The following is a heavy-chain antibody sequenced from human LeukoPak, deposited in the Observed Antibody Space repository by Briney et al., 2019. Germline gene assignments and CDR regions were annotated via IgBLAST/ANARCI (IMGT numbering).Heavy chain of an antibody. J-gene: IGHJ6*02. CDR2: ISSSGSTI. CDR1: GFTFSDYY. V-gene: IGHV3-11*01. Sequence: GGSLRLSCAASGFTFSDYYMSWIRQAPGKGLEWVSYISSSGSTIYYADSVKGRFTISRDNAKNSLYPQMNSLRAEDTAVYYCARVGYSYGYALTFLNGMDVWGQGTTVTVSS. D-gene: IGHD5-18*01. CDR3: ARVGYSYGYALTFLNGMDV.